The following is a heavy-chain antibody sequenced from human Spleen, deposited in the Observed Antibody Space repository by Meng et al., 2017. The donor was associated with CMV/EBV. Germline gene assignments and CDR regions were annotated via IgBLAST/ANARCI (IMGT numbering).Heavy chain of an antibody. J-gene: IGHJ4*02. CDR2: INHSGST. Sequence: GSLRLSCAVYGGSFSGHYWSLIRQPPGKGLEWIGEINHSGSTNYNPSLKSRVTISVDASKNQFSLKLTSVTAADTAVYYCARGSWVYSDDDETTGLDYWGPGTLVTVSS. CDR3: ARGSWVYSDDDETTGLDY. CDR1: GGSFSGHY. D-gene: IGHD5-12*01. V-gene: IGHV4-34*01.